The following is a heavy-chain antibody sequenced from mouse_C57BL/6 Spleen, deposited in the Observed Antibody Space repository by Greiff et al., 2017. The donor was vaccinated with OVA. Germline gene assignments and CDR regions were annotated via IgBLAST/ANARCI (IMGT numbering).Heavy chain of an antibody. CDR1: GYSITSGYY. Sequence: EVKVEESGPGLVKPSQSLSLTCSVTGYSITSGYYWNWIRQFPGNKLEWMGYISYDGSNNYNPSLKNRISITRDTSKNQFFLKLNSVTTEDTATYYCARVPYQGYAMDYWGQGTSVTVSS. J-gene: IGHJ4*01. V-gene: IGHV3-6*01. D-gene: IGHD3-2*02. CDR3: ARVPYQGYAMDY. CDR2: ISYDGSN.